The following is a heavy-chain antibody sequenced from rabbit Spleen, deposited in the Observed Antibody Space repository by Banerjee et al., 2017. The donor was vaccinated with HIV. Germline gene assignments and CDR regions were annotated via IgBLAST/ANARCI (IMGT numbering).Heavy chain of an antibody. Sequence: QEQLEESGGDLVKPGASLTLTCIASGVSFSGNSYMCWVRQAPGKGLEWIACIDTGSSAFTYFASWAKGRFTISKTSSTTVTLQMTSLTAADTATYFCAREGDGAGGYLWGQGTLVTVS. D-gene: IGHD1-1*01. V-gene: IGHV1S45*01. CDR2: IDTGSSAFT. CDR3: AREGDGAGGYL. CDR1: GVSFSGNSY. J-gene: IGHJ4*01.